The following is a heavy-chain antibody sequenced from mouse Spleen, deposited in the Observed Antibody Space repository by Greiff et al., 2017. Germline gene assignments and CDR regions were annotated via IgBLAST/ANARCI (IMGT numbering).Heavy chain of an antibody. D-gene: IGHD1-1*01. J-gene: IGHJ2*01. CDR2: ISSGSSTI. Sequence: EVKVVESGGGLVKPGGSLKLSCAASGFTFSDYGMHWVRQAPEKGLEWVAYISSGSSTIYYADTVKGRFTISRDNAKNTLFLQMTSLRSEDTAMYYCARGYYYGSSLDYWGQGTTLTVSS. CDR3: ARGYYYGSSLDY. CDR1: GFTFSDYG. V-gene: IGHV5-17*01.